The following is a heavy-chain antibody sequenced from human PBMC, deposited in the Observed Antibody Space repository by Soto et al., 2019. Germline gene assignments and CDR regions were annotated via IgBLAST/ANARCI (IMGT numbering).Heavy chain of an antibody. CDR1: GFTFSSFW. Sequence: VGSLRLSCGASGFTFSSFWMNWVRQAPGKGLEWVANIKQDGSETSYVDSVKDRFTISRDNAKNSLYLQMNSLRAEDTAVYYCARVDDSAWYTRDYWGQGTLVTVSS. CDR2: IKQDGSET. CDR3: ARVDDSAWYTRDY. J-gene: IGHJ4*02. D-gene: IGHD6-19*01. V-gene: IGHV3-7*01.